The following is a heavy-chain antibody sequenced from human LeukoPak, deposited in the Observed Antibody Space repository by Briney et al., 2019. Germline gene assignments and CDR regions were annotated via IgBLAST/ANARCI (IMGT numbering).Heavy chain of an antibody. Sequence: PGGSLRLSCAASGFTFSSYEMNWVRQAPGKGLEWVSFISRSGSTIYYADSVKGRFTISRDNAKNSLYLQMNSLRAEDTAVYYCARGGYGFDYWGQGTLVTVSS. D-gene: IGHD5-12*01. J-gene: IGHJ4*02. CDR2: ISRSGSTI. CDR3: ARGGYGFDY. V-gene: IGHV3-48*03. CDR1: GFTFSSYE.